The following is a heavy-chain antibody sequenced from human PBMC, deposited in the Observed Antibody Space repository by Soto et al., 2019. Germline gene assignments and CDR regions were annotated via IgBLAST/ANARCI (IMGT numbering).Heavy chain of an antibody. CDR3: ARGATVDV. CDR2: IKQDGSEK. J-gene: IGHJ6*04. CDR1: GFTFSSYW. Sequence: GGSLRLSYAASGFTFSSYWVSWVRQAPGKGLEWVANIKQDGSEKYYVDSVKGRFTISRDNAKNSLYLQMNSLRAEDTAVYYCARGATVDVWGKGTMVTVSS. D-gene: IGHD1-1*01. V-gene: IGHV3-7*01.